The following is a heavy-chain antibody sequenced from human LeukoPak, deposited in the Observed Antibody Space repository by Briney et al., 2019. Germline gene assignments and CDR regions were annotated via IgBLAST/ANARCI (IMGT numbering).Heavy chain of an antibody. J-gene: IGHJ4*02. D-gene: IGHD6-6*01. V-gene: IGHV4-59*01. Sequence: SETLSLTCTVSGGSISSYYWSWIRQPPGKGLEWIGYIYYSGSTNYNPSLKSRVTISVDTSKNQFSLKLSSMTAADTAVYYCARTYSSSSSFDYWGQGTLVTVSS. CDR3: ARTYSSSSSFDY. CDR1: GGSISSYY. CDR2: IYYSGST.